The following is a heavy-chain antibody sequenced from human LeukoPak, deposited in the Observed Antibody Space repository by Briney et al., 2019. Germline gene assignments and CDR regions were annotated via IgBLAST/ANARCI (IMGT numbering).Heavy chain of an antibody. CDR1: GGSFGGYY. D-gene: IGHD3-16*01. CDR3: ARTFWGKYIDY. V-gene: IGHV4-34*01. CDR2: INHSGST. Sequence: SETLSLTCAVYGGSFGGYYWSWIRQPPGKGLEWIGEINHSGSTNYNPSLKSRVTISVDTSKNQFSLKLSSVTAADTAVYYCARTFWGKYIDYWGQGTLVTVTS. J-gene: IGHJ4*02.